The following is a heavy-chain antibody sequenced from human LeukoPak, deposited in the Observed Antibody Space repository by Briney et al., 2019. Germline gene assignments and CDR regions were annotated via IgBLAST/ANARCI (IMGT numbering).Heavy chain of an antibody. CDR3: AKGQDYYDSSGYRNYFDY. J-gene: IGHJ4*02. V-gene: IGHV3-9*03. CDR2: ISWNSGSI. Sequence: GGSLRLSRAASGFTFDDYAMHWVRQAPGKGLEWVSGISWNSGSIGYADSVKGRFTISRDNAKNSLYLQMNSLRAEDMALYYCAKGQDYYDSSGYRNYFDYWGQGTLVTVSS. CDR1: GFTFDDYA. D-gene: IGHD3-22*01.